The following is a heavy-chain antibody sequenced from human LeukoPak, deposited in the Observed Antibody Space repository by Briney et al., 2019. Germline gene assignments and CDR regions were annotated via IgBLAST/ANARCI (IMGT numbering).Heavy chain of an antibody. J-gene: IGHJ4*02. CDR3: ARDETGYSSGWAAFSYYFDY. CDR2: INHSGGST. V-gene: IGHV1-46*01. D-gene: IGHD6-19*01. Sequence: ASVKVSCKASGYTFTSYYMHWVRQAPGQGLEWMGIINHSGGSTSYAQKFQGRVTMTRDMSTSTVYMELSSLRSEDTAVYYCARDETGYSSGWAAFSYYFDYWGQGTLVTVSS. CDR1: GYTFTSYY.